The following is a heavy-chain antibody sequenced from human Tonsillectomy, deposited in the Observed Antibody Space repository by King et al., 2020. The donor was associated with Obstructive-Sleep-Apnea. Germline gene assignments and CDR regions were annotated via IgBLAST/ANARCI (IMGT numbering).Heavy chain of an antibody. CDR2: TRNKANSYTT. D-gene: IGHD3-22*01. V-gene: IGHV3-72*01. J-gene: IGHJ3*02. Sequence: VQLVESGGGLVQPGGSLRLSCAASGFTFSDHYMDWVRQAPGKGLEWVGRTRNKANSYTTEYAASVKGRFTISRDDSKNSLYLQMNSLKTEDTAVYYCARAPSDYDSRFPDAFDIWGQGTMVTVSS. CDR1: GFTFSDHY. CDR3: ARAPSDYDSRFPDAFDI.